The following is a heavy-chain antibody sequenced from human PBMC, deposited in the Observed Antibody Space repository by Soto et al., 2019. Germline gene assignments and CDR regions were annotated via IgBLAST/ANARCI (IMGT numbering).Heavy chain of an antibody. CDR2: IYYSGST. Sequence: SETLSLTCTFPGGSISSYYWSWIQQPPGKGLEWIGYIYYSGSTNYNPSLKSRVTISVDTSKNQFSLKLSSVTAADTAVYYCATTWFGELLYYYYGMDVWGQGTTVTVS. CDR1: GGSISSYY. D-gene: IGHD3-10*01. J-gene: IGHJ6*02. CDR3: ATTWFGELLYYYYGMDV. V-gene: IGHV4-59*08.